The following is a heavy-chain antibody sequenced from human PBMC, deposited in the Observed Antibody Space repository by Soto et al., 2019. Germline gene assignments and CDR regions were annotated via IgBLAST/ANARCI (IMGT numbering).Heavy chain of an antibody. CDR2: ISSNGGST. J-gene: IGHJ4*02. CDR3: ARGYGYYFDY. V-gene: IGHV3-64*01. CDR1: GFTFSSYA. Sequence: EVQLVESGGGLVQPGGSLRLSCAASGFTFSSYAMHWVRQAPGKGLEYVSVISSNGGSTDYANSVKGRFTISRDNSKNTLYLQMGSLRAEAMAVYYCARGYGYYFDYWGQGTLVTVSS. D-gene: IGHD5-18*01.